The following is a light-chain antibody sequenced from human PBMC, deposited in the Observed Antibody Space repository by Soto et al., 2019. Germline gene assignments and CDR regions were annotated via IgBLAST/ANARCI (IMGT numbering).Light chain of an antibody. Sequence: EIVLTQSPATLSLYPGERATLSCRASQSVGSYLVWYQQKPGQAPRLLIHGASNRATGIPARFSGSGSGTDFTLTISSLEPEDFAVYYCQQRSSRPPLFDQGTRLEIK. CDR3: QQRSSRPPL. CDR1: QSVGSY. CDR2: GAS. J-gene: IGKJ5*01. V-gene: IGKV3-11*01.